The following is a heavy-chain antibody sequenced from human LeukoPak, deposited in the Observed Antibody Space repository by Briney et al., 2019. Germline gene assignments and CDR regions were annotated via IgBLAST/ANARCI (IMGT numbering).Heavy chain of an antibody. J-gene: IGHJ5*02. Sequence: SETLSLTCAVYGGSFSDYYWSWIRQPPGKGLEWIGEINHSGSTNYNPSLKSRVTISVDTSKNQFSLKLSSVTAADTAVYYCARNSSGGWFDPWGQGTLVTVSS. CDR2: INHSGST. D-gene: IGHD6-19*01. CDR3: ARNSSGGWFDP. V-gene: IGHV4-34*01. CDR1: GGSFSDYY.